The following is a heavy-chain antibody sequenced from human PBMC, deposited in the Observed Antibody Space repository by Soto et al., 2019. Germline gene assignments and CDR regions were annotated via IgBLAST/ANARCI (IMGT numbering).Heavy chain of an antibody. CDR2: FIPVVGMA. CDR1: GGTFRSFA. J-gene: IGHJ6*02. Sequence: QVQLVQSGSELRKPGSSVKVSCKTSGGTFRSFAISWVRQAPGQGLEWVGTFIPVVGMAKYGQNFQGRVTITADQSTNTLFMELSRLRYDDTAIYYWANGHDNYFYYGMDVWGQGTTVTVSS. V-gene: IGHV1-69*04. D-gene: IGHD1-1*01. CDR3: ANGHDNYFYYGMDV.